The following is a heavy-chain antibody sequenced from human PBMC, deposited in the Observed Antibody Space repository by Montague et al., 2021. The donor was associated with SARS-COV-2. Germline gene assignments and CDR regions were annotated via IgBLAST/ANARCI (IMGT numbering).Heavy chain of an antibody. J-gene: IGHJ4*02. Sequence: SETLSLTCTVSGDSISSSSYNWGWIRQPPGKGLEWIGSVHYSGRPYYXXXLKSRVTIYVDTSKNQLSLKLSSVTAADTAVYYCTRHVHRTWHEPSPGFDYWGQGTLVTVSS. V-gene: IGHV4-39*01. CDR2: VHYSGRP. D-gene: IGHD1-1*01. CDR1: GDSISSSSYN. CDR3: TRHVHRTWHEPSPGFDY.